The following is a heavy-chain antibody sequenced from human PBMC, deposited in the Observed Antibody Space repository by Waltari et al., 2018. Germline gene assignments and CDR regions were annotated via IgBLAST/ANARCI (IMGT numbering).Heavy chain of an antibody. CDR1: GFTFSTFV. J-gene: IGHJ5*02. CDR2: ISYDGSNK. Sequence: QVQLVESGGGVVQPGRSLRLSCAASGFTFSTFVIHWVRQAPGRGLEWVAVISYDGSNKDYADSVKGRFTISRDNSKDTVYLQMNSLRVEDTAVYYCARCSSGGSCYNEDWFDPWGQGTLVTVSS. CDR3: ARCSSGGSCYNEDWFDP. V-gene: IGHV3-30-3*01. D-gene: IGHD2-15*01.